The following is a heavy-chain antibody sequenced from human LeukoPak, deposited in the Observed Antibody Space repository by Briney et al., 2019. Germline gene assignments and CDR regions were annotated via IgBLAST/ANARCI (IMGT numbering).Heavy chain of an antibody. D-gene: IGHD6-13*01. CDR3: AREQSSWYSGRAFDI. CDR1: GGSISSYY. Sequence: SETLSLTCTVSGGSISSYYWSWIRQPPGKGLEWIGYIYYSGSTYYNPSLKSRVTMSVDTSKNQFSLKLSSVTAADTAVYYCAREQSSWYSGRAFDIWGQGTMVTVSS. CDR2: IYYSGST. J-gene: IGHJ3*02. V-gene: IGHV4-59*12.